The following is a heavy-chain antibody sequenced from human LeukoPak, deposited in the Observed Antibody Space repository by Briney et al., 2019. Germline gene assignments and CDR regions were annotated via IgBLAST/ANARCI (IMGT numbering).Heavy chain of an antibody. CDR3: ARDRRLGVVVPAAMNWFDP. CDR2: INPSGGST. V-gene: IGHV1-46*01. D-gene: IGHD2-2*01. CDR1: GYTFTSYY. Sequence: ASVKVSCKASGYTFTSYYMHWVRQAPGQGLEWMGIINPSGGSTSYAQKFQGRVTMTRDMSTSTVYMELSSLRSEDAAVYYCARDRRLGVVVPAAMNWFDPWGQGTLVTVSS. J-gene: IGHJ5*02.